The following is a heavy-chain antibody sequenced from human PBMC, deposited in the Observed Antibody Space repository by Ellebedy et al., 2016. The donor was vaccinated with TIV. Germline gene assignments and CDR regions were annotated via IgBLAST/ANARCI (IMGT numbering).Heavy chain of an antibody. V-gene: IGHV3-23*01. J-gene: IGHJ6*04. CDR2: IGSRGAKT. D-gene: IGHD3-3*01. Sequence: SCXASGYTFSSYGMHWVRQAPGKGLEWVSGIGSRGAKTYYADSVKGRFTISRDNSKNTLYLQMNSLRAEDTAVYYCARDSPLDYDFWGVWGKGTTVTVSS. CDR1: GYTFSSYG. CDR3: ARDSPLDYDFWGV.